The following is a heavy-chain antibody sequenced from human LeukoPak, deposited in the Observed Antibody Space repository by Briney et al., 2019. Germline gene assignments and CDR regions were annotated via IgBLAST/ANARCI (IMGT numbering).Heavy chain of an antibody. CDR1: GYTFTSYY. J-gene: IGHJ1*01. Sequence: GASVKVSCKASGYTFTSYYMHWVRQAPGQGLEWMGIINPSGGSTSYAQKFQGRVTMTRDTSTSTVYMELSSLRSEDTAVYYCARDSDYGDTINAEYFQHWGQGTLVTVSS. D-gene: IGHD4-17*01. CDR3: ARDSDYGDTINAEYFQH. V-gene: IGHV1-46*01. CDR2: INPSGGST.